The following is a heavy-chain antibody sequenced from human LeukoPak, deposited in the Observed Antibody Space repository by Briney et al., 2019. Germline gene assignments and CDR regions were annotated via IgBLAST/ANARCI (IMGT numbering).Heavy chain of an antibody. CDR3: AKSRGWGPNDY. Sequence: GGSLRLSCAASGFTFSSYEMNWVRQAPGKGLEWVSYISSSGSTIYYADSVKGRFTISRDNAKNSLYLQMNSLRAEDTAVYYCAKSRGWGPNDYWGQGTLVTVSS. V-gene: IGHV3-48*03. J-gene: IGHJ4*02. CDR1: GFTFSSYE. D-gene: IGHD6-19*01. CDR2: ISSSGSTI.